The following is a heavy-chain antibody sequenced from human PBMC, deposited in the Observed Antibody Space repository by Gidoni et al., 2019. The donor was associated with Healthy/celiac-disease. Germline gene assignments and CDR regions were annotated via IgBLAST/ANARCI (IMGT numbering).Heavy chain of an antibody. D-gene: IGHD3-10*01. CDR2: INNSGST. CDR3: ARYMVRGVIAYGMDV. J-gene: IGHJ6*02. V-gene: IGHV4-34*01. Sequence: QVQLQQWGAGLLKPSETLSLTCAVYGGSFSGYYWSWIRQPPGKGLEWIGKINNSGSTNYNPSLKSRVTISVDTSKNQFSLKLSSVTAADTAVYYCARYMVRGVIAYGMDVWGQGTTVTVSS. CDR1: GGSFSGYY.